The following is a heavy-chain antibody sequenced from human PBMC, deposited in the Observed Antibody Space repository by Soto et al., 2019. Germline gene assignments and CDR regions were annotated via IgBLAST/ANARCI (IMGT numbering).Heavy chain of an antibody. V-gene: IGHV5-51*01. J-gene: IGHJ6*02. Sequence: PGESLKISCKGSGYSFTSYWIGWVRQMPGKALEWMGIIYPGDSDTRYSPSFQGQVTISADKSISTAYLQWSSLKASDTAMYYCARMGRGIAAYYYSMNVSGQGTPVTVSS. CDR3: ARMGRGIAAYYYSMNV. D-gene: IGHD3-10*01. CDR1: GYSFTSYW. CDR2: IYPGDSDT.